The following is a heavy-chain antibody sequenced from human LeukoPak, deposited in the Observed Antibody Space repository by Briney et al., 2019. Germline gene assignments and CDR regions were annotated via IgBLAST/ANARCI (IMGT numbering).Heavy chain of an antibody. J-gene: IGHJ4*02. V-gene: IGHV3-30*01. CDR2: ISYDGGNK. Sequence: GRSLRLSCAASGFTFSSNAMHWVRQAPGKGLEWVAVISYDGGNKYYADSVKGRFTISRDNSKNTLYLQMNSLRAEDTAVYYCARDGAMRGVATSMDYWGQGTLVTVSS. CDR1: GFTFSSNA. D-gene: IGHD5-12*01. CDR3: ARDGAMRGVATSMDY.